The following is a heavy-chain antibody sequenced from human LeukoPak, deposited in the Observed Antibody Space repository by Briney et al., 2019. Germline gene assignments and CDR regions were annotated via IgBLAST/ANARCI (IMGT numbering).Heavy chain of an antibody. V-gene: IGHV3-23*01. CDR3: SKKGQNGDYGKPD. D-gene: IGHD4-17*01. CDR1: GFTFSSHD. Sequence: GGSLRLSCAASGFTFSSHDMYWVRQAPGKGLECVASISRHSGASTYYVASVKGRFAISRDNSRSTLYLQMNSLSADDTAVYYCSKKGQNGDYGKPDWGQGTLVTVSS. CDR2: ISRHSGAST. J-gene: IGHJ4*02.